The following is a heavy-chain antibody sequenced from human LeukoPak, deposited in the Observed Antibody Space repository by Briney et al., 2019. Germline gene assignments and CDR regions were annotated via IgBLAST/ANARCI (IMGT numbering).Heavy chain of an antibody. V-gene: IGHV3-23*01. CDR2: ISGSGGSR. J-gene: IGHJ4*02. Sequence: GGSLRLSNAASGFTFSSYAMSWVRQAPGKGLEWVSAISGSGGSRYYADSVKGRFTISRDNSKNTLYLQMNSLRAEDTAVYYCAKDRGYGSGSPDYWGQGTLITVSS. CDR3: AKDRGYGSGSPDY. D-gene: IGHD3-10*01. CDR1: GFTFSSYA.